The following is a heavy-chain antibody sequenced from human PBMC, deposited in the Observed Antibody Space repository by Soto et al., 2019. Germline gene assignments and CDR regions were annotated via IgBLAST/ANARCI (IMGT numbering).Heavy chain of an antibody. CDR2: ISSSRSTI. CDR1: GFTFSSYA. V-gene: IGHV3-48*02. J-gene: IGHJ4*02. CDR3: ARDLYCSRTSCFNFDY. Sequence: EVQLVESGGGLVQPGGSLRLSCAASGFTFSSYAMNWVRQAPGKGLEWVSYISSSRSTIYYADSVKGRFTISRDNAENSLSLRMNSLRDEDTALYYCARDLYCSRTSCFNFDYWGQGTLVTVSS. D-gene: IGHD2-2*01.